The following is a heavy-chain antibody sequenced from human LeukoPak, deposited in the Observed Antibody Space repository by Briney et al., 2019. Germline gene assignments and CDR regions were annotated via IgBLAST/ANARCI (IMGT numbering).Heavy chain of an antibody. Sequence: ASVTVSWKASGGTFSSYAISWVRQAPGQGLEWMGGIIPIFGTANYAQKFQGRVTITADESTSTAYMELSSLRSEDTAVYYCARHPDYGMDVWGQGTTVTVSS. CDR2: IIPIFGTA. J-gene: IGHJ6*02. CDR1: GGTFSSYA. V-gene: IGHV1-69*13. CDR3: ARHPDYGMDV.